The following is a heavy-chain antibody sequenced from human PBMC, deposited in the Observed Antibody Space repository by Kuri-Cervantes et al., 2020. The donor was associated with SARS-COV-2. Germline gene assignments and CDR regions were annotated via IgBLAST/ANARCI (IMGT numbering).Heavy chain of an antibody. J-gene: IGHJ3*02. CDR3: ARPQYSSSSDAFDI. CDR2: IKQDGSEK. CDR1: GFTFSSYW. Sequence: LSLTCAASGFTFSSYWMSWVRQAPGKGLEWVANIKQDGSEKYYVDSVKGRFTISRDNAKNSLYLQMNSLRAEDTAVYYCARPQYSSSSDAFDIWGQGTMVTVSS. D-gene: IGHD6-13*01. V-gene: IGHV3-7*01.